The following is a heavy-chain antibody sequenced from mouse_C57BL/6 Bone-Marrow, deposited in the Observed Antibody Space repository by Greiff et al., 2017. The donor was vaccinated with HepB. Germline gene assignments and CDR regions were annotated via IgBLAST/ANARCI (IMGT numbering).Heavy chain of an antibody. V-gene: IGHV1-26*01. D-gene: IGHD2-4*01. CDR2: INPNNGGT. J-gene: IGHJ2*01. CDR1: GYTFTDYY. Sequence: EVQLQQSGPELVKPGASVKISCKASGYTFTDYYMNWVKQSHGKSLEWIGDINPNNGGTSYNQKFKGKATLTVDKSSSTAYMELRSLTSEDSAVYYCARSDYYDYDGGYYFDYWGQGTTLTVSS. CDR3: ARSDYYDYDGGYYFDY.